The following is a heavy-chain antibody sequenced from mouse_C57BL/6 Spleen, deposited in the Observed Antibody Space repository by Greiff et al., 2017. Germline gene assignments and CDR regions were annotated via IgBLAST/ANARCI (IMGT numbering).Heavy chain of an antibody. CDR2: ISYDGSN. CDR1: GYSITSGYY. CDR3: AREGVFDY. Sequence: EVQLQESGPGLVKPSQSLSLTCSVTGYSITSGYYWNWIRQFPGNKLEWMGYISYDGSNNYNPSLKNRISITRDTSKNQFFLKLNSVTTEDTATYYCAREGVFDYWGQGTTLTVSS. V-gene: IGHV3-6*01. J-gene: IGHJ2*01.